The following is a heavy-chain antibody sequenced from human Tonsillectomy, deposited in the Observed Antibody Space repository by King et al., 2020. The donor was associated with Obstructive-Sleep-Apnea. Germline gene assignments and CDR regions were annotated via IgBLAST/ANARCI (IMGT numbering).Heavy chain of an antibody. Sequence: VQLVESGGGLVKPGGSLRLSCAAFGFTFSTDNMNWVRQAPGKGLEWVSSISGSRGYIYYADSMRGRFTISRDNAKNSLCLQMNSLRADDTAVYYCVRGGGRYQRADRLDDWGQGTLVTVSS. CDR1: GFTFSTDN. D-gene: IGHD1-26*01. J-gene: IGHJ4*02. CDR3: VRGGGRYQRADRLDD. CDR2: ISGSRGYI. V-gene: IGHV3-21*04.